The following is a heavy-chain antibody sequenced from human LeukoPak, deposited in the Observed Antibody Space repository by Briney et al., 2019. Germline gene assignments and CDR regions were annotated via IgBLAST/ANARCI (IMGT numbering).Heavy chain of an antibody. CDR3: ARVDMVRGLIEMSYYGMDV. CDR1: GYSIISGSY. Sequence: PSETLSLTCTVSGYSIISGSYWAWIRQPPGKGLEWIGHIYHSGTTSYNLSLKSRVTISVDTSNNQFSLKLSSVTAADTAVYYCARVDMVRGLIEMSYYGMDVWGQGTTVTVSS. J-gene: IGHJ6*02. CDR2: IYHSGTT. V-gene: IGHV4-38-2*02. D-gene: IGHD3-10*01.